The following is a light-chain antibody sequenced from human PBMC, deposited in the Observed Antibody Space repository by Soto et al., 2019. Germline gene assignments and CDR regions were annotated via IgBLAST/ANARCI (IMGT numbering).Light chain of an antibody. V-gene: IGKV1-39*01. CDR1: QGISSY. J-gene: IGKJ2*01. CDR3: QLSYSSPFT. Sequence: DIQMTQSPSSLSASVGDGVTITCRASQGISSYLNWYQQKPGRAPKLLIYAASTLQDGVPPKFSGGGSGTDFTLTISSLQPEDAATYYCQLSYSSPFTFGQGTKVEIK. CDR2: AAS.